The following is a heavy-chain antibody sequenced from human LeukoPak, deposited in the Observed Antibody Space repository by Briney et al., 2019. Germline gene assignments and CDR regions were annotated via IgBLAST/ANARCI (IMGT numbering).Heavy chain of an antibody. CDR1: GGTFSSYA. D-gene: IGHD6-19*01. J-gene: IGHJ3*02. CDR3: ARSIAVAGIGAFDI. CDR2: IIPIFGTA. Sequence: SVKVSCKASGGTFSSYAISWVRQAPGQGLEWMGGIIPIFGTANYAQKFQGRVTITADKSTSTAYMELSSLRSEDTAVYYCARSIAVAGIGAFDIWGQGTMVTVFS. V-gene: IGHV1-69*06.